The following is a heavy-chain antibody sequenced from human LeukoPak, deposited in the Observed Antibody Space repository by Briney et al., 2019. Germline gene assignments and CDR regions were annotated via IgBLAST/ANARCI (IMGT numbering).Heavy chain of an antibody. CDR1: GFTFSSYE. D-gene: IGHD1-26*01. J-gene: IGHJ3*02. CDR2: ISSSGSSI. Sequence: GGSLRLSCAASGFTFSSYEMNWVRQAPGKGLEWVSYISSSGSSIYYADSVKGRFTISRDNAKNSLYLQMNSLRAEDTAVYYCARDSGSLRGAFDIWGRGTMVTVCS. CDR3: ARDSGSLRGAFDI. V-gene: IGHV3-48*03.